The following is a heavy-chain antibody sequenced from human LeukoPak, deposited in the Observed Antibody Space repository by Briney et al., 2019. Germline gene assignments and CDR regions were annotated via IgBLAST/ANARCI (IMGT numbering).Heavy chain of an antibody. CDR1: GFTFSENW. V-gene: IGHV3-74*01. CDR2: INRDGGLT. CDR3: AREEHRLAEAGTSAFDL. J-gene: IGHJ3*01. Sequence: GGSLRLSCVASGFTFSENWMHWVRQAPGKGLAWVSHINRDGGLTNYADSVKGRFTISRDNARNTVYLQMSSLRVEDTAIYFCAREEHRLAEAGTSAFDLGEQGTLVTVSP. D-gene: IGHD6-13*01.